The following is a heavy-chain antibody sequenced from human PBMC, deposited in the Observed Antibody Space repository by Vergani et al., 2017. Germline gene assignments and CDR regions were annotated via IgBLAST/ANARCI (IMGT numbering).Heavy chain of an antibody. D-gene: IGHD2-15*01. V-gene: IGHV3-7*01. CDR1: GFTFSSYW. Sequence: EVQLVESGGGLVQPGGSLRLSCAASGFTFSSYWMSWVRQAPGKGLEWVANIKQDGSEKYYVDSVTGRFTISRDNAKNSLYLKMNGLRAEDTAVYYCARALIVVVVAAREPYYYYMDVWGKGTTVTVSS. CDR3: ARALIVVVVAAREPYYYYMDV. CDR2: IKQDGSEK. J-gene: IGHJ6*03.